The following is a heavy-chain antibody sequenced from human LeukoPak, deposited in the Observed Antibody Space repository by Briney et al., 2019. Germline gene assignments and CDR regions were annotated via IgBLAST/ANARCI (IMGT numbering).Heavy chain of an antibody. CDR3: ARSSSYYARFDY. CDR2: IYYSGST. Sequence: SETLSLTCTVSGGTISSYYWSWIRQPPGKGLEWIGNIYYSGSTNYNPSLKSRVTISVDTSQSQFSLKLSSVTAADTAVYYCARSSSYYARFDYWGQGSLATVSS. J-gene: IGHJ4*02. V-gene: IGHV4-59*08. CDR1: GGTISSYY. D-gene: IGHD1-26*01.